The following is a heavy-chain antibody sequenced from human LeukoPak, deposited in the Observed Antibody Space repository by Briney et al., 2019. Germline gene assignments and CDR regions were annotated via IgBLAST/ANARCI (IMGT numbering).Heavy chain of an antibody. Sequence: SETLSLTCAVSGGSISSGGYSWSWIRQPPGKGLEWIGYIYHSGSTYYNPSLKSRVTISVDRSKNQFSLKLSSVTAADTAVYYCARGWYYYDSSGYDYRGQGTLVTVSS. V-gene: IGHV4-30-2*01. J-gene: IGHJ4*02. CDR2: IYHSGST. D-gene: IGHD3-22*01. CDR3: ARGWYYYDSSGYDY. CDR1: GGSISSGGYS.